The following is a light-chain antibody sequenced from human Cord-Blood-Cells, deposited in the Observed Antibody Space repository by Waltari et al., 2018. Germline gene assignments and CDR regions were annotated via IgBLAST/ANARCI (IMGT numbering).Light chain of an antibody. V-gene: IGKV3-11*01. J-gene: IGKJ2*01. CDR1: QSVSSY. CDR3: QQRSNWPT. CDR2: DAS. Sequence: IVLTQSPDTLSLSPGERATLSCRASQSVSSYLAWYQQKPGQAPRLLIYDASNRATGIPARFSGSGSGTDFTLTISSLEPEDFAVYYCQQRSNWPTFGQGTKLEIK.